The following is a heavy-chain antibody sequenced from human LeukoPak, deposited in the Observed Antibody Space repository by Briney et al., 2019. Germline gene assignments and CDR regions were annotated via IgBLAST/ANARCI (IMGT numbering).Heavy chain of an antibody. J-gene: IGHJ5*02. CDR3: ARAGSGRSPDWFGP. CDR1: GFTFSSYW. CDR2: IKQDGSAK. V-gene: IGHV3-7*01. D-gene: IGHD1-26*01. Sequence: PGGSLRLSCAASGFTFSSYWMSWVRQAPGKGLEWVANIKQDGSAKYYLDSVKGRFTISRDNAKNSLYLQMNSLRAEDTAVYYCARAGSGRSPDWFGPWGKGTLVTVSS.